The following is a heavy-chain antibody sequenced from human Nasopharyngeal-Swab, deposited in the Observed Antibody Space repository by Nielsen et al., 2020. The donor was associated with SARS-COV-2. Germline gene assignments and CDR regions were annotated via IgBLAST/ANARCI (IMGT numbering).Heavy chain of an antibody. Sequence: WIRQPPGKGLEWIRYIYYSGSTNYNPSLKSRVTISVDTSKNQFSLKLSSVTAADTAVYYCARYYSSGNFDYWGQGTLVTVSS. CDR3: ARYYSSGNFDY. V-gene: IGHV4-59*01. CDR2: IYYSGST. D-gene: IGHD6-19*01. J-gene: IGHJ4*02.